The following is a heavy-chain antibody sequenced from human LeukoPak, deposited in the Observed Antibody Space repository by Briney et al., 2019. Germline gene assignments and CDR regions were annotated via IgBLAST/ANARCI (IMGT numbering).Heavy chain of an antibody. CDR3: ARQPHSNIVSQADF. Sequence: GGSLRLSCAASGFTFSSHWMHWVRQAPGKGLVWVSRINSDGSSTYYADSVKGRFTISRDNAKNTLYLQMNSLRAEDTSVYYCARQPHSNIVSQADFWGQGTLVTVSS. CDR2: INSDGSST. D-gene: IGHD2/OR15-2a*01. CDR1: GFTFSSHW. J-gene: IGHJ4*02. V-gene: IGHV3-74*01.